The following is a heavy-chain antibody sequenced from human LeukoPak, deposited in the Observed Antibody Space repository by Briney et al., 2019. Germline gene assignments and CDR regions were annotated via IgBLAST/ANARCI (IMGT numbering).Heavy chain of an antibody. V-gene: IGHV5-51*01. CDR3: ARPIAAAGTDFGY. CDR2: IYPGDSDT. D-gene: IGHD6-13*01. Sequence: GESLKISCKGSGYSFTTYFIGWVRQMPGKGLEWMGIIYPGDSDTRYSPSFQGQVTISVDKSINTAYLQWSSLKASDTAMYYCARPIAAAGTDFGYWGQGTLVTVSS. CDR1: GYSFTTYF. J-gene: IGHJ4*02.